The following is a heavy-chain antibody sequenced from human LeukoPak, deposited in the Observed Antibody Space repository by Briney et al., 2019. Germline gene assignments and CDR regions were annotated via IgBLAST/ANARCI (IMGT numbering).Heavy chain of an antibody. D-gene: IGHD5-12*01. Sequence: GGSLRLSCAASGFTFSSYSMNWVRQAPGKGLEWVSSISSSSSYIYYADSVKGRFTISRDNAKNSLYLQMNSLRAEDTAVYYCVRDRYSGYGQHGGMDVWAKGPRSPSP. V-gene: IGHV3-21*01. CDR3: VRDRYSGYGQHGGMDV. J-gene: IGHJ6*02. CDR2: ISSSSSYI. CDR1: GFTFSSYS.